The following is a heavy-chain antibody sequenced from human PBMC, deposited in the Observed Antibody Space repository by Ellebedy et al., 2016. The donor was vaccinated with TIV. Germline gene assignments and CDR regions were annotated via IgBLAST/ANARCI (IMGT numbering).Heavy chain of an antibody. V-gene: IGHV1-69*13. CDR2: IIPIFGTA. CDR3: ARDLGGEEDILTGYLVLSYYGMDV. D-gene: IGHD3-9*01. Sequence: SVKVSXXASGGTFSSYAISWVRQAPGQGLEWMGGIIPIFGTANYAQKFQGRVTITADESTSTAYMELSSLRSEDTAVYYCARDLGGEEDILTGYLVLSYYGMDVWGQGTTVTVSS. J-gene: IGHJ6*02. CDR1: GGTFSSYA.